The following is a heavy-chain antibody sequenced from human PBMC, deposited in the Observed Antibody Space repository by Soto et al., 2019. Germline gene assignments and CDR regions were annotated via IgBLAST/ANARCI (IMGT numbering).Heavy chain of an antibody. D-gene: IGHD2-2*01. CDR1: GGSISSGANY. J-gene: IGHJ5*02. CDR3: ASVLCSTTTCYFPDWFDP. V-gene: IGHV4-31*03. Sequence: PSETLSLTCTVSGGSISSGANYWSWVRQGPGEGLEWIGYIYYSGSAYYNPSLKRRLTMSVDTSKTSFSLKLTSVPPAEMAVYSCASVLCSTTTCYFPDWFDPWCQGTLSMVSS. CDR2: IYYSGSA.